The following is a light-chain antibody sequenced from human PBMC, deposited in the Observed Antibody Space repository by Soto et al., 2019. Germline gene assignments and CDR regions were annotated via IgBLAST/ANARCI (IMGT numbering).Light chain of an antibody. CDR1: QSVSSSY. CDR3: QQYGSSPRT. Sequence: EIVLTQSPGTLSLSPGERATLSCRASQSVSSSYLAWYQQKPGQAPRLLIYGASSRATGIPDRFSGSGSGTDFTLTISRLEPEDFAVYYCQQYGSSPRTCGQGTMVDIK. J-gene: IGKJ1*01. V-gene: IGKV3-20*01. CDR2: GAS.